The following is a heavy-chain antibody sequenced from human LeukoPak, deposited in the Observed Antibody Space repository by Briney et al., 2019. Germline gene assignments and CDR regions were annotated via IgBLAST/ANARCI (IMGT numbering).Heavy chain of an antibody. V-gene: IGHV3-73*01. Sequence: GGSRRLSCAASGFTFSGSAMHWVRQASGKGLEWVGRIRSKANSYATAYAASVKGRLTISRDDSKDTAYLQMNSLKTEDTAVYYCTRLPLVSRAPRDYWGQGTLVTVSS. J-gene: IGHJ4*02. CDR3: TRLPLVSRAPRDY. CDR1: GFTFSGSA. CDR2: IRSKANSYAT. D-gene: IGHD2-2*01.